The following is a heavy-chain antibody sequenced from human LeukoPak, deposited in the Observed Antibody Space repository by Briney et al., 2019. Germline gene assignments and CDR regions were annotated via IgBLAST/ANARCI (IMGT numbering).Heavy chain of an antibody. Sequence: SETLSLTCTVSGGSISSYYWSWIRQPAGKGLEWIGRIYPSGSTNYNPSLKSRVTMSVDTSKNQFSLKLSSVTAADTAVYYCARDYYGSGSYPFDHWGQGTLVTVSS. J-gene: IGHJ4*02. CDR3: ARDYYGSGSYPFDH. D-gene: IGHD3-10*01. V-gene: IGHV4-4*07. CDR1: GGSISSYY. CDR2: IYPSGST.